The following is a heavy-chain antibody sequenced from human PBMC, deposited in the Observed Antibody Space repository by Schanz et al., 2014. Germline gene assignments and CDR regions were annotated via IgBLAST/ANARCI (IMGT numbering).Heavy chain of an antibody. J-gene: IGHJ4*02. D-gene: IGHD3-10*02. V-gene: IGHV4-39*02. CDR2: IFYSGST. Sequence: QLQLQESGPGLVKPSETLSLTCTVSGGSISSSSYYWGWIRQPPGKGLEWIGSIFYSGSTYYNLSLKCRVSLPVDTSKTQFPRKVNSVTAAETAVYYCARENVGRGFDYWGRGALVTVSS. CDR1: GGSISSSSYY. CDR3: ARENVGRGFDY.